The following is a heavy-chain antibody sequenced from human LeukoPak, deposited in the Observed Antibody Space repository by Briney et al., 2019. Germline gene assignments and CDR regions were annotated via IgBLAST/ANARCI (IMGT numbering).Heavy chain of an antibody. CDR2: ISSSGNTI. CDR1: GFPFSDYY. Sequence: GGSLRLSCAASGFPFSDYYMSWTRQAPGKGVEGVSYISSSGNTIYYADSVKGRFTISRDNAKNSLYLQMNSLYCAARISGYVYYYMDVWGKGTTVTVSS. V-gene: IGHV3-11*01. J-gene: IGHJ6*03. D-gene: IGHD5-12*01. CDR3: YYYMDV.